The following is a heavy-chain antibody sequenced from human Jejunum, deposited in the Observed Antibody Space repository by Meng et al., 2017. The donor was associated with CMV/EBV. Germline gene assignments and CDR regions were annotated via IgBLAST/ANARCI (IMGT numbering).Heavy chain of an antibody. Sequence: TVSGGSISGYYWSWSRQPPGKGLEWTGYIHYSGSTNYNPSLKSRVTISVDMSKNQFSLKLTSVTAADTAVYYCARYALDWEGFDYWGQGTLVTVSS. CDR1: GGSISGYY. V-gene: IGHV4-59*01. CDR2: IHYSGST. CDR3: ARYALDWEGFDY. D-gene: IGHD2-2*01. J-gene: IGHJ4*02.